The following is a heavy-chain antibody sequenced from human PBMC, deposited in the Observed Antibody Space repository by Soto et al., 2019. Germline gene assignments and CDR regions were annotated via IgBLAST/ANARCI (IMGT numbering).Heavy chain of an antibody. D-gene: IGHD2-15*01. CDR3: ARDSATPFDY. V-gene: IGHV1-69*08. CDR2: IIPILGIA. CDR1: GGTFSSYT. Sequence: QVQLVQSGAEVKKPGSSVKVSCKASGGTFSSYTISWVRQAPGQGLEWMGRIIPILGIANYAQKFQGRVTNNADKSTRPAYMELSSLRSEDTAVYYCARDSATPFDYWGQGTMVTVSS. J-gene: IGHJ4*02.